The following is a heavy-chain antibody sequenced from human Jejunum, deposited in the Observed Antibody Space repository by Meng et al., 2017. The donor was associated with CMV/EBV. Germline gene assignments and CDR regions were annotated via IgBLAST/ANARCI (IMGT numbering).Heavy chain of an antibody. CDR3: TTEAYGGSYNY. D-gene: IGHD1-26*01. CDR2: IKTKTDGGTT. J-gene: IGHJ4*02. V-gene: IGHV3-15*01. Sequence: AASGFTFSNAYMSWVRQAPGKGLEWVGRIKTKTDGGTTDYAAPVKDRFTISRDDSKNTLYLQMNSLKTEDTAVYYCTTEAYGGSYNYWGQGTLVTVSS. CDR1: GFTFSNAY.